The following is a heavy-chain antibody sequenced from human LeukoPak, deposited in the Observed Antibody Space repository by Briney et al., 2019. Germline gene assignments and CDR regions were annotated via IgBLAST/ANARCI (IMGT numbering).Heavy chain of an antibody. CDR3: ARVQRITMHHDAFDI. Sequence: ASVKVSCKASGYTFTTFDVSWVRQAPGQGLEWMGWISAYNGNTNYAQKLRGRVTMTTDTFTSTAYMELRSLRSDDTAVYYCARVQRITMHHDAFDIWGQGTMVTVSS. V-gene: IGHV1-18*01. D-gene: IGHD3-10*01. J-gene: IGHJ3*02. CDR1: GYTFTTFD. CDR2: ISAYNGNT.